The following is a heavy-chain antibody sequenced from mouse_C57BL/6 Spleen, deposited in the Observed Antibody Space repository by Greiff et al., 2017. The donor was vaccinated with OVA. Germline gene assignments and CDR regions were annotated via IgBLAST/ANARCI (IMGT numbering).Heavy chain of an antibody. CDR2: INPGSGGT. Sequence: VQLKQSGAELVRPGTSVKVSCKASGYAFPNYLIEWVTQRPGQGLEWIGVINPGSGGTNYNEKFKGKATLTADKSSSTAYMQLSILTSKDSAGYYGARSRAYYEYDEWYYAMDYWGQGTSVTVSS. D-gene: IGHD2-4*01. CDR1: GYAFPNYL. V-gene: IGHV1-54*01. CDR3: ARSRAYYEYDEWYYAMDY. J-gene: IGHJ4*01.